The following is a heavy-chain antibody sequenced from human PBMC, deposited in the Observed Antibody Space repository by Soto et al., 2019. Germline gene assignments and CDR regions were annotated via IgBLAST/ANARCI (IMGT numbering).Heavy chain of an antibody. Sequence: PSETLSLTCTVSGGSISSYYWSWIRQPPGKGLEWIGYIYYSGSTNYNPSLKSRVTISVDTSKNQFSLKLSSVTAADTAVYYCARMVRGVTGTNWFDPWGQGTLVTAPQ. V-gene: IGHV4-59*01. CDR2: IYYSGST. J-gene: IGHJ5*02. D-gene: IGHD3-10*01. CDR3: ARMVRGVTGTNWFDP. CDR1: GGSISSYY.